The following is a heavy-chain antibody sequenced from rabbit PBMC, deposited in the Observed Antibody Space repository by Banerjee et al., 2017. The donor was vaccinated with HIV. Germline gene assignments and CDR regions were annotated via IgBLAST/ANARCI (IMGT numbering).Heavy chain of an antibody. J-gene: IGHJ4*01. CDR2: IYTGSGFT. D-gene: IGHD4-2*01. CDR1: GFSFSSSYW. CDR3: ARGGGYGGVGFNL. V-gene: IGHV1S45*01. Sequence: QEQLEESGGDLVKPEGSLTLACTASGFSFSSSYWICWVRQAPGKGLELIACIYTGSGFTFYASWVKGRFTISKTSSTTVTLQMSSLTAADTATYFCARGGGYGGVGFNLWGPGTLVTVS.